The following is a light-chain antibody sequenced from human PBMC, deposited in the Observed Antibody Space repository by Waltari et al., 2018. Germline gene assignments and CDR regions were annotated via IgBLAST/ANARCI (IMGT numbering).Light chain of an antibody. CDR1: QTVGTS. V-gene: IGKV3-15*01. Sequence: DIVLTQSPATLSLSPGERATLSCRTSQTVGTSLAWYHQMPGQPPRLLIFGASSRATGIPARFSGTGSGTDFSLTITSLQSEDFGLYFCQQYNNWPPLTFGQGTNVEIK. J-gene: IGKJ1*01. CDR2: GAS. CDR3: QQYNNWPPLT.